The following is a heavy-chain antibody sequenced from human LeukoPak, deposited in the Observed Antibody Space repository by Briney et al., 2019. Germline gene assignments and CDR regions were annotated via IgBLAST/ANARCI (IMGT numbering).Heavy chain of an antibody. CDR3: ARDRASSGSNWFDP. D-gene: IGHD3-22*01. Sequence: SETLSLTCTVSGGSISSYYWSWIRQPAGKGLEWIGRIYTSGSTNYNPSLKSRVTMSVDTSKNQFSLKLSSVTAANTAVYYCARDRASSGSNWFDPWGQGTLVTVSS. CDR1: GGSISSYY. V-gene: IGHV4-4*07. J-gene: IGHJ5*02. CDR2: IYTSGST.